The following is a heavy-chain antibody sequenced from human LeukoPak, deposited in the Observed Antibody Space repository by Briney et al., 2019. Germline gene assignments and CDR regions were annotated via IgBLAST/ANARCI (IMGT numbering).Heavy chain of an antibody. J-gene: IGHJ6*03. CDR1: DDSITTYY. V-gene: IGHV4-59*01. CDR2: VDHTGST. Sequence: SETLSLTCTVSDDSITTYYWTWIRQPPGKGLEWIGYVDHTGSTNFNPSLNGRVSISRDTSKNLFSLRLRSVTAADTAVYFCARGRVSSSTWYSTYYYYFYMDVWGKGTTVTVSS. CDR3: ARGRVSSSTWYSTYYYYFYMDV. D-gene: IGHD1-1*01.